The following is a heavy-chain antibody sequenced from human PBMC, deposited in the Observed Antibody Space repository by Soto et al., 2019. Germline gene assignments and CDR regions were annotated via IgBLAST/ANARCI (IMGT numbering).Heavy chain of an antibody. Sequence: EVQLLESGGGLVHPGGSLRLSCAASGFTFSSYAMGWVRQAPGKGLEWVSGISGSGATSYYADSVKGRFTISRDNSKNALYLQMNRLRAEDTAVYFCAKDWARHSSWPDIFDYWGQGTLVTVSS. CDR3: AKDWARHSSWPDIFDY. D-gene: IGHD3-22*01. CDR2: ISGSGATS. CDR1: GFTFSSYA. V-gene: IGHV3-23*01. J-gene: IGHJ4*02.